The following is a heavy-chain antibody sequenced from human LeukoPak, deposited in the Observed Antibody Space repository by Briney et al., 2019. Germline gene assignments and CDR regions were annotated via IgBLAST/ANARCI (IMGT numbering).Heavy chain of an antibody. CDR3: ASQYRIWPNMDV. D-gene: IGHD2-15*01. J-gene: IGHJ6*02. V-gene: IGHV3-11*01. CDR2: ISSSGSTI. CDR1: GSTFSDYY. Sequence: PGGSLRLSCAASGSTFSDYYMSWIRQAPGKGLEWVSYISSSGSTIYYADSVKGRFTISRDNAKNSLYLQMNSLRAEDTAVYYCASQYRIWPNMDVWGQGTTVTVSS.